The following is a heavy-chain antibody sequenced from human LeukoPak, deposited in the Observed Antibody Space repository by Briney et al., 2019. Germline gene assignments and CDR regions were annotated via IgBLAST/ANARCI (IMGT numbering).Heavy chain of an antibody. CDR2: ISWNSGSI. Sequence: GGSLRLSCAASGFTFDDYAMHWVRQAPGKGLEWVSGISWNSGSIGYADSVKGRFTISRDNAKNSLYLQMNSLRAEDTALYYCAKGGDYDSSGPDSYYFDYWGQGTLVTVSS. D-gene: IGHD3-22*01. J-gene: IGHJ4*02. V-gene: IGHV3-9*01. CDR3: AKGGDYDSSGPDSYYFDY. CDR1: GFTFDDYA.